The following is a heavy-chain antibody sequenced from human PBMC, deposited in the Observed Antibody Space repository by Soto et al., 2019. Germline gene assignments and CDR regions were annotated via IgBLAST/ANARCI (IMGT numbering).Heavy chain of an antibody. Sequence: GGPLRPSFEPPEFMLSNFAMNWFRQSPGKGLEWLALILFDGRHKYNADSVKGRTSTSRDTPKIILYLQLSALRAEDTVRITFVISKRIYGGNVCYMFDLWGQGTWVTVPQ. CDR2: ILFDGRHK. V-gene: IGHV3-30*04. J-gene: IGHJ5*02. CDR3: VISKRIYGGNVCYMFDL. D-gene: IGHD2-21*02. CDR1: EFMLSNFA.